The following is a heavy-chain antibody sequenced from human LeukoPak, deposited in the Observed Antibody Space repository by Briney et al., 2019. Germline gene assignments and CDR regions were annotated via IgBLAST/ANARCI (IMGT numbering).Heavy chain of an antibody. Sequence: ASVKVSCKASGYTFTSYDINWVRQATGQGLEWMGWMNPNSGNTGYAQKFQGRVTMTRNTSISTAYMELSSLRSEDTAVYYCARARRFLEWLPVNWFDPWGQGTLVTVPS. D-gene: IGHD3-3*01. CDR3: ARARRFLEWLPVNWFDP. V-gene: IGHV1-8*01. CDR2: MNPNSGNT. CDR1: GYTFTSYD. J-gene: IGHJ5*02.